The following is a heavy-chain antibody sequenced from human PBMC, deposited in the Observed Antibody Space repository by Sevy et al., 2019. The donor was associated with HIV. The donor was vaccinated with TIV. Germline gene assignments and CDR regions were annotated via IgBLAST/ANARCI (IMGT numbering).Heavy chain of an antibody. CDR2: IGIAGDT. CDR3: VRGNNLGELGYWFDP. Sequence: GGSLRLSCAASGFTFSSYDMHWVRQVKGQGLEWVSGIGIAGDTYYPGSVKGRFTISRENARNSLDLQMNSLRAGDTAVYYCVRGNNLGELGYWFDPWGQGTLVTVSS. CDR1: GFTFSSYD. D-gene: IGHD3-10*01. J-gene: IGHJ5*02. V-gene: IGHV3-13*01.